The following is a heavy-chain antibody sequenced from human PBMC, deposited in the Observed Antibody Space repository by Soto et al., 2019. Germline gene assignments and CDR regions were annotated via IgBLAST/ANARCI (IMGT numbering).Heavy chain of an antibody. CDR3: AATYSTSWYWFDP. CDR1: GFSLSNAGLG. V-gene: IGHV2-26*01. J-gene: IGHJ5*02. CDR2: IFSNDEK. D-gene: IGHD6-13*01. Sequence: QVTVKESGPVLVKPTETLTLTCTVSGFSLSNAGLGVSWIRQPPGKALEWLAHIFSNDEKAYSTSLESRLTISKDTSKSQVVLIMTNMDPGDTATYYCAATYSTSWYWFDPWGQGNRVTVSS.